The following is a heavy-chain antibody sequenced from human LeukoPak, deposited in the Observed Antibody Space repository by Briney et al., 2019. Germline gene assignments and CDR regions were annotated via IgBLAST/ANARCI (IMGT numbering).Heavy chain of an antibody. Sequence: VRSLRLSCAASGFTFSANARHWGRQAPGKGREWVAVVADKGIYTYYADSVKGRFTISRDDSKNTVYLQMDNLRDEDTAVYYCARAGDTTWVYLDYWGQGTLVTVSS. CDR3: ARAGDTTWVYLDY. J-gene: IGHJ4*02. V-gene: IGHV3-30*03. D-gene: IGHD3-10*01. CDR2: VADKGIYT. CDR1: GFTFSANA.